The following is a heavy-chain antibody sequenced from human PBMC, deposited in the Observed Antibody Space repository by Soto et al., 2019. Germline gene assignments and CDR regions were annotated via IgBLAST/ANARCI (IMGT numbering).Heavy chain of an antibody. CDR2: IIKDGSEK. CDR1: GFTFSTYW. J-gene: IGHJ4*02. CDR3: ARDWGGLGY. V-gene: IGHV3-7*03. Sequence: GGSLRLSCAASGFTFSTYWMTWVRQAPGKGLEWVANIIKDGSEKSYVDSVKGRFTTSRDNARNSLYLEMSSLRVEDTAVYYCARDWGGLGYWGQGTLVTVSS. D-gene: IGHD3-10*01.